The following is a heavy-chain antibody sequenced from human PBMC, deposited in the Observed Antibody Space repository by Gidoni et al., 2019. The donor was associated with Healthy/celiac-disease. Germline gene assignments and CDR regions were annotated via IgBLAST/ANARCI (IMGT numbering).Heavy chain of an antibody. D-gene: IGHD4-17*01. J-gene: IGHJ4*02. Sequence: QVQLQESGPGLVKPSETLSLTCTVPGGSISSYYWSWIRQPPGKGLEWIGYIYYSGSTNYNPSLKSRVTISVDTSKNQFSLKLSSVTAADTAVYYCASSSSFEYGDYEIDYWGQGTLVTVSS. CDR1: GGSISSYY. CDR2: IYYSGST. V-gene: IGHV4-59*01. CDR3: ASSSSFEYGDYEIDY.